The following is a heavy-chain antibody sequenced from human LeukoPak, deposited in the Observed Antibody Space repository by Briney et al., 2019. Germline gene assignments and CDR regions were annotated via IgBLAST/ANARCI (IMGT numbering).Heavy chain of an antibody. CDR1: GFTFSSYA. CDR2: ISSNGGST. J-gene: IGHJ3*02. V-gene: IGHV3-64*01. D-gene: IGHD3-10*01. CDR3: ARVGRDTAFDI. Sequence: PGGSLRLSCAASGFTFSSYAMHWVRQAPGKGLEYVSAISSNGGSTYYANSVKGRFTISRDNSKNTLYLQMGSLRAEDMAVYYCARVGRDTAFDIWGQGTMVTVSS.